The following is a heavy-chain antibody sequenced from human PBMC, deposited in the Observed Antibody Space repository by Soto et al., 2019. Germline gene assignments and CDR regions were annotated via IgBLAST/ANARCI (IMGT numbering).Heavy chain of an antibody. J-gene: IGHJ3*02. Sequence: PGGSLRLSCAASGFTFSSYGMHWVRQAPGKGLEWVAVIWYDGSNKYYADSVKGRFTISRDNSKNTLYLQMNSLRAEDTAVYFCARSLRVLSGYYVNASDIWGQGTMLTVSS. CDR3: ARSLRVLSGYYVNASDI. CDR1: GFTFSSYG. V-gene: IGHV3-33*01. D-gene: IGHD3-3*01. CDR2: IWYDGSNK.